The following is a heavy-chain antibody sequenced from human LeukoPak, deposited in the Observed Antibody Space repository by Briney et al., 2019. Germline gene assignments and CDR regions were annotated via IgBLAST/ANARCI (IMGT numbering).Heavy chain of an antibody. V-gene: IGHV3-53*01. CDR3: ARPAFVAAAGPRDY. CDR2: IYSGGIT. CDR1: GFTVSSNY. J-gene: IGHJ4*02. D-gene: IGHD6-13*01. Sequence: PGGSLRLSCAASGFTVSSNYMIWVRQAPGKGLESVSVIYSGGITYYADSVKGRFTISRDNSMNTLYLQMDSLRAEDTAVYYCARPAFVAAAGPRDYWGQGTLVTVSS.